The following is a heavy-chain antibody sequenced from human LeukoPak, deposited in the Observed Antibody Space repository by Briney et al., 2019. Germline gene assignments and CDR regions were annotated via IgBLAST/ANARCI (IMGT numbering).Heavy chain of an antibody. Sequence: GGSLRLSCAASGFTFSSYWVNWVRQAPGKGLEWVSTISRTGVATYYANSVKGRFTISRDNSKNTVYLQMNSLRAEDTAVYYCAKHSHDGSAPYYEVQFDSWGQGTLVTVSS. V-gene: IGHV3-23*01. CDR3: AKHSHDGSAPYYEVQFDS. D-gene: IGHD3-22*01. J-gene: IGHJ4*02. CDR2: ISRTGVAT. CDR1: GFTFSSYW.